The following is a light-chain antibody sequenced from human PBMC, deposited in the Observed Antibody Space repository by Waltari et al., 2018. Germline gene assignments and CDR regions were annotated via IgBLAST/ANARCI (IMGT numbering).Light chain of an antibody. Sequence: EVPFTQSPGTLSLSPGERASLSCRASQSVNSHHLAWYQQIPGQAPRLLIYDASRRAPGIPDRFSGSGSGTGFTLTISRLEPEDFAVFFCHQYGSSPVTFGQGTKLEIK. V-gene: IGKV3-20*01. CDR1: QSVNSHH. CDR3: HQYGSSPVT. J-gene: IGKJ2*01. CDR2: DAS.